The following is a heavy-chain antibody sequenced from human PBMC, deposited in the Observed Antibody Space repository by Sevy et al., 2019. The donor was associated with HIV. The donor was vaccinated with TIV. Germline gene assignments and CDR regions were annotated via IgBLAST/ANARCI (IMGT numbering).Heavy chain of an antibody. D-gene: IGHD3-3*01. Sequence: GGSLRLSCAASGFIFSSYVMNWVRQAPGKGLEWVSAISGQGGSTYYADSVKGRFTISRDNSKNTLDLQMNSLRAEDTAVYYCAGGFWSGFDYWGQGTLVTVSS. V-gene: IGHV3-23*01. CDR2: ISGQGGST. CDR1: GFIFSSYV. CDR3: AGGFWSGFDY. J-gene: IGHJ4*02.